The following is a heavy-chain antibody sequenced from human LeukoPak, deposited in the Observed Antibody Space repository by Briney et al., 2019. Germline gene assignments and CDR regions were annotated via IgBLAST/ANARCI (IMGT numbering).Heavy chain of an antibody. J-gene: IGHJ4*02. D-gene: IGHD1-26*01. CDR3: ARNGGSYFYY. V-gene: IGHV4-59*08. CDR2: IYYSGTT. Sequence: SETLSLTCTVSGGSISSYYSSWIRQAPGKGLEWIGYIYYSGTTKDNPSLMSRVNISVDTSKNQFYLRLSSVAAGDTAVYYCARNGGSYFYYWGQRTMVGVCS. CDR1: GGSISSYY.